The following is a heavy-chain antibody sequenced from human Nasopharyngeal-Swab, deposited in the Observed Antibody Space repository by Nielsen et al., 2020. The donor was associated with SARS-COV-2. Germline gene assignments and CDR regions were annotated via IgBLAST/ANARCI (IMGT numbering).Heavy chain of an antibody. CDR1: GFTFSSYA. J-gene: IGHJ4*02. CDR3: ARGPPAASYY. V-gene: IGHV3-30-3*01. D-gene: IGHD2-2*01. Sequence: GGSLRLSCAASGFTFSSYAMHWVRQAPGKGLEWVAVISYDGSNKYYADSVKGQFTISRDNSKNTLYLQMNSLRAEDTAVYYCARGPPAASYYWGQGTLVTVSS. CDR2: ISYDGSNK.